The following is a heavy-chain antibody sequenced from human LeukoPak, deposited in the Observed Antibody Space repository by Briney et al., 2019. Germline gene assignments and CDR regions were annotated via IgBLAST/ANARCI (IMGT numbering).Heavy chain of an antibody. J-gene: IGHJ4*02. Sequence: GGSLRLSCAASGFTFSSYAMSWVRQAPGKGLEWVSAISGSGGSTYYADSVKGRLSISRDDAKSSLYLQLNSLRAEDTAVYYCTRELAYWGQGALVTVSS. CDR1: GFTFSSYA. V-gene: IGHV3-23*01. CDR3: TRELAY. CDR2: ISGSGGST.